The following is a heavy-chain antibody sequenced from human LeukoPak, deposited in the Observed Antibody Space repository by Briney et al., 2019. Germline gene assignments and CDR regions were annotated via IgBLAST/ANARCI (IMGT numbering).Heavy chain of an antibody. V-gene: IGHV4-59*01. CDR3: AREKTNYYDSSGYAH. CDR2: IYYSGST. J-gene: IGHJ4*02. Sequence: SETLSLTCTVSGGSISSYYWSWIRQPPGKGLEWIGYIYYSGSTNYNPSLKSRVTISVDTSKNQFSLKLSSVTAADTAVYYCAREKTNYYDSSGYAHWGQGTLVTVSS. CDR1: GGSISSYY. D-gene: IGHD3-22*01.